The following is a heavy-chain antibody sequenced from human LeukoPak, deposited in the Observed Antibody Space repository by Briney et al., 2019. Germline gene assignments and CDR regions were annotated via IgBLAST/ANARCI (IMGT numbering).Heavy chain of an antibody. CDR2: IKQDGSVK. CDR1: GFTFSSYW. J-gene: IGHJ4*02. V-gene: IGHV3-7*01. CDR3: ARDEPMGSY. D-gene: IGHD3-10*01. Sequence: GGSLRLSCAASGFTFSSYWISWVRQAPGKGLEWVANIKQDGSVKNYVDSVKGRFTISRDNAKNSLYLEMNSLRAEDTTVYYCARDEPMGSYWGQGTLVTVSS.